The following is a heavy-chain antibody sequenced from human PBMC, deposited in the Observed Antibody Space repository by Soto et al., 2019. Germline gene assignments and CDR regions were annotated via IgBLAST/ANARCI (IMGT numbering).Heavy chain of an antibody. D-gene: IGHD1-7*01. Sequence: GGSLRLSGAAFGFAFSSYGMHWVRQAPGKGLEWVAVIWYDGSNKYYADSVKGRFTISRDNSKNTLYLQMNSLRAEDTAVYYCARDKEEDNWNYGTFDYWGQGTLVTVSS. J-gene: IGHJ4*02. V-gene: IGHV3-33*01. CDR1: GFAFSSYG. CDR2: IWYDGSNK. CDR3: ARDKEEDNWNYGTFDY.